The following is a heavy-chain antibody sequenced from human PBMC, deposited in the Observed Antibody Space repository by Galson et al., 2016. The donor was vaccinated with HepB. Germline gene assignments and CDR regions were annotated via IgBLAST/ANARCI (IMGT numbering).Heavy chain of an antibody. CDR3: ARGQWRHGEGVDF. J-gene: IGHJ4*01. V-gene: IGHV3-30*03. D-gene: IGHD6-19*01. Sequence: SLRLXXAASGFTFSSYTMHXVRQAPGEGLXXXAVVSYDGNTXYYADSGXGRFTISRYNSKXXXNLQVDRLTTEDXXXYFWARGQWRHGEGVDFWGQGTPGTVAS. CDR2: VSYDGNTX. CDR1: GFTFSSYT.